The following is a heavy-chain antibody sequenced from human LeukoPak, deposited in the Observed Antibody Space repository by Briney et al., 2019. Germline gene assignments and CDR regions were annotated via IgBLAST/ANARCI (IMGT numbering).Heavy chain of an antibody. D-gene: IGHD3-3*01. Sequence: SVKVSCKAPGYAFSFYGINWVRQAPGQGLEWMGFISVNNGNTHYAGKFQGRVTMATDTSTSTAYLEVRSLRSDDTAVYYCQRITIFGVVIDFDYWGPGTLVTVSS. CDR1: GYAFSFYG. CDR2: ISVNNGNT. J-gene: IGHJ4*02. V-gene: IGHV1-18*01. CDR3: QRITIFGVVIDFDY.